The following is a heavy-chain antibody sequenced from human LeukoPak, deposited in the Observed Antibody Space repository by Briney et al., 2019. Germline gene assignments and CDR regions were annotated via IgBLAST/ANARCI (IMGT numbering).Heavy chain of an antibody. CDR2: LRYDGTNK. CDR3: AKGAHYFGSGSFRRGHYFDS. V-gene: IGHV3-30*02. J-gene: IGHJ4*02. CDR1: GFTFSTYG. D-gene: IGHD3-10*01. Sequence: PGGSLRLSCAASGFTFSTYGMHWVRQAPGKGLEWVALLRYDGTNKYYADSVKGRFTISRDNSKNTLYLQMNSLRAEDTAVYYCAKGAHYFGSGSFRRGHYFDSWGQGTLVTVSS.